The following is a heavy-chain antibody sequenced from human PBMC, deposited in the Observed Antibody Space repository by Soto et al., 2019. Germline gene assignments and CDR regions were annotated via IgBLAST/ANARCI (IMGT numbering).Heavy chain of an antibody. J-gene: IGHJ6*02. V-gene: IGHV4-30-4*01. Sequence: LSRPCTVSGGSSSSGDYYWSRIREPPGKGLEWIGYIYYSGSTYYNPSLRSRLTISVDTSKNQFSLKLSSVTAADTAVYCCARLGPTTVPTSYFTGNYNGMDVWGQGTTVT. CDR3: ARLGPTTVPTSYFTGNYNGMDV. CDR1: GGSSSSGDYY. D-gene: IGHD4-17*01. CDR2: IYYSGST.